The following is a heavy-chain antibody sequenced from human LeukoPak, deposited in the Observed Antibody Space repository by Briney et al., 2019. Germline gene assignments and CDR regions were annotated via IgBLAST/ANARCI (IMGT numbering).Heavy chain of an antibody. CDR3: ASQVTPYDSSGYYYHDAFDI. D-gene: IGHD3-22*01. J-gene: IGHJ3*02. CDR2: IYYSGST. CDR1: GGSIGSYY. V-gene: IGHV4-59*01. Sequence: SETLSLTCTVSGGSIGSYYWSWIRQPPGKGLEWIGYIYYSGSTNYNPSLKSRVTISVDTSKNQFSLKLSSVTAADTAVYYCASQVTPYDSSGYYYHDAFDIWGQGTMVTVSS.